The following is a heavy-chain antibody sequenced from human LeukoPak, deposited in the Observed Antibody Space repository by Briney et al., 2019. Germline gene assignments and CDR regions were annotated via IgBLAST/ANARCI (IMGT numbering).Heavy chain of an antibody. J-gene: IGHJ5*02. Sequence: SETLSLTCTVSGYSISSSYYWGWIRQPPGKGLEWIGSIYYSGSTYYNPSLKSRVTISVDTSKNQFSLKLSSVTAADTAVYYCAREGIAAAGPPRGFDPWGQGTLVTVSS. D-gene: IGHD6-13*01. CDR2: IYYSGST. CDR1: GYSISSSYY. CDR3: AREGIAAAGPPRGFDP. V-gene: IGHV4-38-2*02.